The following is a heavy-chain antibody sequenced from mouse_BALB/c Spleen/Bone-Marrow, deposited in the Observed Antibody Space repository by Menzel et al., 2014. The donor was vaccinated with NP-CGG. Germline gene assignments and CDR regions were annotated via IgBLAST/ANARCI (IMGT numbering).Heavy chain of an antibody. V-gene: IGHV7-3*02. Sequence: EVMLVESGGGLVQPGGSLRLSCATSGFTFTDYYMSWVRQPPGKAFEWLGFIRNKANGYTTEYSASVEGRFTISRDNSQSILYLQMNTLRAEDSATYYCAGDSLYYGYPLAMDYWGQGTSVTVSS. J-gene: IGHJ4*01. CDR2: IRNKANGYTT. CDR3: AGDSLYYGYPLAMDY. D-gene: IGHD2-2*01. CDR1: GFTFTDYY.